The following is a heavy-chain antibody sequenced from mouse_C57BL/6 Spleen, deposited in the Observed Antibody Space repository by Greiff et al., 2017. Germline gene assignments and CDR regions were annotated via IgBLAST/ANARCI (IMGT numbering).Heavy chain of an antibody. Sequence: VQGVESGPGLVAPSQSLSITCTVSGFSLTSYAICWVRQPPGKGLEWLGVIWTGGGTNYNSALKSRLSISKDNSKSQVFLKMNSLQTDDTARYYGARNEGFDDCHWFAYWGQGTLVTVSA. CDR3: ARNEGFDDCHWFAY. D-gene: IGHD2-4*01. V-gene: IGHV2-9-1*01. CDR1: GFSLTSYA. CDR2: IWTGGGT. J-gene: IGHJ3*01.